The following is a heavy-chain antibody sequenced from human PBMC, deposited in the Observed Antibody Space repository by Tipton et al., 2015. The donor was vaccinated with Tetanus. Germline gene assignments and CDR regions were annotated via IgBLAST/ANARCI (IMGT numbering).Heavy chain of an antibody. CDR2: ISSTSRYI. CDR1: GFTFSTTK. D-gene: IGHD3-22*01. V-gene: IGHV3-21*01. CDR3: ARDQIVEQATRDHDYGVDV. Sequence: SLRLSCGVSGFTFSTTKMNWVRQAPGRGLEWVSSISSTSRYINYADSVKGRFTISRDNAKNSLYLLMDSLRAEDTAVYYCARDQIVEQATRDHDYGVDVWGQGTTVTVSS. J-gene: IGHJ6*02.